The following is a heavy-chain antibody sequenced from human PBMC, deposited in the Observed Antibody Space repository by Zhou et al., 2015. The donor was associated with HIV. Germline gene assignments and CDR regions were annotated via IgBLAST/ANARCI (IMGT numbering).Heavy chain of an antibody. CDR2: IIPIFGTA. D-gene: IGHD4-17*01. J-gene: IGHJ6*02. Sequence: QVQLVQSGAEVKKPGSSVKVSCKASGGTFSSYAISWVRQAPGQGLEWMGGIIPIFGTANYAQKFQGRVTITADKSTSTAYMELSSLRSEDTAVYYCARVRADYGDYVGYYYYGMDVWGQGTTVTVSS. CDR1: GGTFSSYA. V-gene: IGHV1-69*06. CDR3: ARVRADYGDYVGYYYYGMDV.